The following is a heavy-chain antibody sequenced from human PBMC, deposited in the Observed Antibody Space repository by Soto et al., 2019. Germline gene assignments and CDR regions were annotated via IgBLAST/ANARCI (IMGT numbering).Heavy chain of an antibody. Sequence: QVQLQQSGPGLVRPSQTLSLTCAISGDSVSSNSAAWNWIRQSPSRGLEWLGRTYYRSRWYNDYAVSVKSRITVNPDTSKSQVSLHLNSVTPEDTAVYYCAGTTSLQWYYMDVWDKGTTVTVSS. J-gene: IGHJ6*03. D-gene: IGHD1-7*01. CDR1: GDSVSSNSAA. CDR2: TYYRSRWYN. CDR3: AGTTSLQWYYMDV. V-gene: IGHV6-1*01.